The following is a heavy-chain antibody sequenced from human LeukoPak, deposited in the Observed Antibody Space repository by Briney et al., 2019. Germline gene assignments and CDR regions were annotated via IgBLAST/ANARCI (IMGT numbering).Heavy chain of an antibody. CDR1: GFTFSNHW. D-gene: IGHD3-9*01. Sequence: GGSLRLSCAASGFTFSNHWMRWARQAPGKGLEWVASISNDGGETNYVDSVKGRFTISRDNAKTSLYLQMNSLRAEDTAVYYCTRAPGRYFDYWGQGTLVTVSS. V-gene: IGHV3-7*04. J-gene: IGHJ4*02. CDR3: TRAPGRYFDY. CDR2: ISNDGGET.